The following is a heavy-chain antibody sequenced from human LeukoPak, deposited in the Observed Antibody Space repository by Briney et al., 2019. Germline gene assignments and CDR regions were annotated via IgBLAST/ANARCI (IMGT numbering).Heavy chain of an antibody. J-gene: IGHJ4*02. CDR3: ARAVRDSSSWVDY. D-gene: IGHD6-13*01. CDR2: IYYSGST. CDR1: GGSISSYY. V-gene: IGHV4-59*01. Sequence: ASETLSLTCTVSGGSISSYYWSWIRQPPGKGLEWIGYIYYSGSTNYNPSLRSRVTISVDTSKNQFSLKLSSVTAADMAVYYCARAVRDSSSWVDYWGQGTLVTVSS.